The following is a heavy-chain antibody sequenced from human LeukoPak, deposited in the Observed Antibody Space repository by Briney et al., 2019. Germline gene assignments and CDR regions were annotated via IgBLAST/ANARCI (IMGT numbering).Heavy chain of an antibody. CDR1: GGSISSYY. Sequence: SETLSLTCTVSGGSISSYYWSWIRQPPGKGLEGVGYIYYSWSTNYNPSLKSRVTISVDTSKNQFSLKLSSVTAADTAVYYCARVSSYGDFAPTFDYWGQGTLVTVSS. V-gene: IGHV4-59*12. CDR2: IYYSWST. CDR3: ARVSSYGDFAPTFDY. J-gene: IGHJ4*02. D-gene: IGHD4-17*01.